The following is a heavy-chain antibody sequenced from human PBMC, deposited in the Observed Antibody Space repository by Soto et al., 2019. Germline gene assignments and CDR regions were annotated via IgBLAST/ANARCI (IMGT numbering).Heavy chain of an antibody. CDR1: GFTFSSYS. CDR3: ATNYYGSGNPVYYYYYMDV. V-gene: IGHV3-48*01. J-gene: IGHJ6*03. Sequence: GGSLRLSCAASGFTFSSYSMNWVRQAPGKGLEWVSYISSSSSTIYYADSVKGRFTIGRDNAKNSLYLQMNSLSAEDTAVYYCATNYYGSGNPVYYYYYMDVWGKGTTVTVSS. CDR2: ISSSSSTI. D-gene: IGHD3-10*01.